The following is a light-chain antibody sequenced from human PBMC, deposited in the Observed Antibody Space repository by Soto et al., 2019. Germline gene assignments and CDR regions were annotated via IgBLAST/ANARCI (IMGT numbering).Light chain of an antibody. CDR1: QSDSSSY. V-gene: IGKV3-20*01. CDR3: QQYGSSPRT. CDR2: GAS. J-gene: IGKJ1*01. Sequence: TQSPGTLSLSPGERATLSCRASQSDSSSYLAWYQQKPGQAPRLLIYGASSRTTGIPDRFSGSGSGTDFTLTISRLEPEDFAVYYCQQYGSSPRTFGQGTKEDI.